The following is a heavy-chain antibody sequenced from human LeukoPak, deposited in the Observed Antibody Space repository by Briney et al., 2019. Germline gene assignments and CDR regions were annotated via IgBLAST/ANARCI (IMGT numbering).Heavy chain of an antibody. D-gene: IGHD2-2*01. Sequence: ASVKVSCKASGYTFTSYYMHWVRQAPGQGLEWMGIINPSGGSTSYAQKFQGRVTMTRDTSLRTAYMELSSLKSDDTAMYYCARGGKGYHLLSLGYWGQGTLVTVSS. CDR3: ARGGKGYHLLSLGY. J-gene: IGHJ4*02. CDR2: INPSGGST. CDR1: GYTFTSYY. V-gene: IGHV1-46*01.